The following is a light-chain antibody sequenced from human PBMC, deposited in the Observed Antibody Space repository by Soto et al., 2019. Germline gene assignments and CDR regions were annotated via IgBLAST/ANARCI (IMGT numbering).Light chain of an antibody. Sequence: QALLKLPPWVSGAPGQRAPISCTGSISNIGAGHDVHWYQQLPGTAPKLLIYGNGNRPSGVPDRFSGSKSATPASLAIAGLQADDEADYYCQSYDSSLSGSAVFGTGTKVTVL. J-gene: IGLJ1*01. CDR1: ISNIGAGHD. CDR2: GNG. V-gene: IGLV1-40*01. CDR3: QSYDSSLSGSAV.